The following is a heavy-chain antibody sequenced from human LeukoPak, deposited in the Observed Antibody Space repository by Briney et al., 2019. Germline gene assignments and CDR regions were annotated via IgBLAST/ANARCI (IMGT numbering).Heavy chain of an antibody. Sequence: PSETLSLTCTVSGGSIGSGSYYWSWIRQPAGKGLEWIARIYTSGSTNYNPSLKSRVTISVDTSKNQFSLKLSSVTAADTAVYYCARDRRWVGATWDPTDQPAWFDPWGQGTLVTVSS. CDR3: ARDRRWVGATWDPTDQPAWFDP. D-gene: IGHD1-26*01. V-gene: IGHV4-61*02. CDR2: IYTSGST. J-gene: IGHJ5*02. CDR1: GGSIGSGSYY.